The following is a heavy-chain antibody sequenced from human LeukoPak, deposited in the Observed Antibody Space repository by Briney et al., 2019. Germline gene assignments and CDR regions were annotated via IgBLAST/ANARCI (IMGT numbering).Heavy chain of an antibody. CDR3: ARARGTGWLAQNNWFDP. CDR1: GYTFTGYY. CDR2: INPNSGGT. V-gene: IGHV1-2*02. D-gene: IGHD6-19*01. Sequence: ASVKVSCKASGYTFTGYYMHWVRQAPGPGLEWMGWINPNSGGTNYAQKFQGRVTMTRDTSISTAYMELSRLRSDDTAVYYCARARGTGWLAQNNWFDPWGQGTLDTVSS. J-gene: IGHJ5*02.